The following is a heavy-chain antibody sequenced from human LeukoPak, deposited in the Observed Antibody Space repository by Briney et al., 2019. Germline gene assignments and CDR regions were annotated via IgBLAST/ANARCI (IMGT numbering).Heavy chain of an antibody. V-gene: IGHV4-59*02. Sequence: SETLSLTCIVSGGSVNNYYWSWIRQPPGKGLEWIGYVYFTGRTNYNPSLKSRVTISIDTSKNQFSLKSTSVTAADTAVYYCAGTAVAAFTIWGQGTMVTVSS. CDR3: AGTAVAAFTI. CDR2: VYFTGRT. CDR1: GGSVNNYY. D-gene: IGHD6-19*01. J-gene: IGHJ3*02.